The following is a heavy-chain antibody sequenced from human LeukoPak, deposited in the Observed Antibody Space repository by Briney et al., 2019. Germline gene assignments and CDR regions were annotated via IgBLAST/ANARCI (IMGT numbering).Heavy chain of an antibody. CDR2: ISSSSSYI. Sequence: PGRSLRLSCAASGFTFSSYSMNWVRQAPGKGLEWVSSISSSSSYIYYADSVKGRFTISRDNAKNSLYLQMNSLRAEDTAVYYCARGMLDGDGYNYNYYYYMDVWGKGTTVTVSS. V-gene: IGHV3-21*01. D-gene: IGHD5-24*01. CDR3: ARGMLDGDGYNYNYYYYMDV. CDR1: GFTFSSYS. J-gene: IGHJ6*03.